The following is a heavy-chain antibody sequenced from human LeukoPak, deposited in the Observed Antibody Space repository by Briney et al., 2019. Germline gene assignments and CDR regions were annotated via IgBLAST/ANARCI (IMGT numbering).Heavy chain of an antibody. V-gene: IGHV1-69*13. CDR2: IIPIFGTA. D-gene: IGHD3-9*01. Sequence: GASVKVSCKASGGTFISYAISWVRQAPGQGLEWMGGIIPIFGTANYAQKFQGRVTITADESTSTAYMELSSLRSEDTAVYYCAPGRDFDLYYFDYWGQGTLVTVSS. CDR1: GGTFISYA. CDR3: APGRDFDLYYFDY. J-gene: IGHJ4*02.